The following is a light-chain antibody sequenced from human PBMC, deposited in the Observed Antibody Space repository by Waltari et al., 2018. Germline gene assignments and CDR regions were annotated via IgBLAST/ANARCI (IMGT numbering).Light chain of an antibody. CDR2: VNSDGSH. V-gene: IGLV4-69*01. J-gene: IGLJ3*02. CDR1: SGPINNV. Sequence: LVLTQSPSASASLGASVKLTCTLSSGPINNVIAWLQQRPEKGPRYLMKVNSDGSHNKGDNIPDRFSGSGSGAERYLIISSLQSEDEADYICQTGGHGTWVFGGGTKLTVL. CDR3: QTGGHGTWV.